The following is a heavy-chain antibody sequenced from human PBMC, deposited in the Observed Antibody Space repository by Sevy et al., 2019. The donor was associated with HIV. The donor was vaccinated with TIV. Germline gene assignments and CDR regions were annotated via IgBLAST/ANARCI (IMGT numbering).Heavy chain of an antibody. CDR2: ISWNSGSI. CDR1: GFTFDDYA. V-gene: IGHV3-9*01. Sequence: GGSLRLSCAASGFTFDDYAMHWVRQAPGKGLEWVSGISWNSGSIGYADSVKGRFTISRDNAKNSLYLQMNSLRAEDTALYYCAKRRRSSIAVAGDAFDIWGQRTMVTVSS. CDR3: AKRRRSSIAVAGDAFDI. D-gene: IGHD6-19*01. J-gene: IGHJ3*02.